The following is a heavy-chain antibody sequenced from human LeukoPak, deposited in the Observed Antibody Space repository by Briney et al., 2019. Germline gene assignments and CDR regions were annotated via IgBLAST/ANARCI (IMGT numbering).Heavy chain of an antibody. CDR3: ARASQSITNWLDP. CDR1: GYTFTTYG. CDR2: ISTYDDNI. V-gene: IGHV1-18*01. D-gene: IGHD6-6*01. Sequence: WASVKVSCKASGYTFTTYGLSWVRQAPGQGLEWLGWISTYDDNIKYAQSLQGRLTLTIDTSTSTAYMEMSSLRSEDTAVYYCARASQSITNWLDPWGQGTLVTVSS. J-gene: IGHJ5*02.